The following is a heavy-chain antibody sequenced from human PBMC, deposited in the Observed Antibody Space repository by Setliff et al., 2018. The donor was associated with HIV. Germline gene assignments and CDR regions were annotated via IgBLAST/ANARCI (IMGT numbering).Heavy chain of an antibody. CDR2: VYTSGST. V-gene: IGHV4-61*09. CDR1: GDSISSGAYY. Sequence: SETLSLTCTVSGDSISSGAYYWTWLRQPAGKGLEWIGHVYTSGSTNYNPSLKSRVTISLDTSKNQFSLKLSSVTATDTAVYYCARGETYDFWIGYGNAFDIWGQGTMVTVSS. CDR3: ARGETYDFWIGYGNAFDI. D-gene: IGHD3-3*01. J-gene: IGHJ3*02.